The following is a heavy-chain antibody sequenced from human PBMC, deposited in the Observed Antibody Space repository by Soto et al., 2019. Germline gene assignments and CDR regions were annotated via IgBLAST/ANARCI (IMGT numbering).Heavy chain of an antibody. J-gene: IGHJ4*02. CDR3: ARGRRNAVNIEY. D-gene: IGHD5-12*01. V-gene: IGHV4-34*01. CDR2: INHSGST. CDR1: GGSFSGYY. Sequence: SETLSLTCAVYGGSFSGYYWSWIRQPPGKGLEWIGEINHSGSTNYNPSLESRVTISVDTSKNQFSLKLSSVTAADTAVYYCARGRRNAVNIEYWGQGTLVTVSS.